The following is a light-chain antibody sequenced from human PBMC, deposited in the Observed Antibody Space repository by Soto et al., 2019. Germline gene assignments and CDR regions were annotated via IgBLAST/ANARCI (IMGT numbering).Light chain of an antibody. CDR2: AAS. CDR1: QSVSNY. V-gene: IGKV1-39*01. J-gene: IGKJ1*01. Sequence: DIPMTQSPSSLSASVGDRVTITCRTSQSVSNYLNWYQQKSGEAPKLLIYAASTLQTGVPSRFSGSGSGTDFTLTISSLQPEDFATYYCQQSYSSPRTFGQGTKVEIK. CDR3: QQSYSSPRT.